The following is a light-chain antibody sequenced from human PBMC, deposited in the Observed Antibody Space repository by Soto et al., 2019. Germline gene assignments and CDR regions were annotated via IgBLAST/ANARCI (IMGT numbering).Light chain of an antibody. Sequence: DVQMTHSPSSLSASVGDRVTITCRASQGISNYLAWYQQKPGKVPKLLIYAASTLQSGVPSRFSGSGSGTDFTLTISSLQPEAVANYYCQKYNSAPWTFGQGTKVDIK. V-gene: IGKV1-27*01. CDR2: AAS. J-gene: IGKJ1*01. CDR1: QGISNY. CDR3: QKYNSAPWT.